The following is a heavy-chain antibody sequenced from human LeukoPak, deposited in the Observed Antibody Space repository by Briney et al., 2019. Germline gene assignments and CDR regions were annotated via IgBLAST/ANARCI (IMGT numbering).Heavy chain of an antibody. Sequence: KSSETLSLTCTVSGGSISSSSYYWGWIRQPPGKGLEWIGSIYYSGSTYYNPSLKSRVTISVDTSKNQFSLKLSSVTAADTAVYYCARQSNYGDYWYRDGYKSLGAYYFDYWGQGTLVTVSS. J-gene: IGHJ4*02. CDR1: GGSISSSSYY. CDR2: IYYSGST. CDR3: ARQSNYGDYWYRDGYKSLGAYYFDY. D-gene: IGHD5-24*01. V-gene: IGHV4-39*01.